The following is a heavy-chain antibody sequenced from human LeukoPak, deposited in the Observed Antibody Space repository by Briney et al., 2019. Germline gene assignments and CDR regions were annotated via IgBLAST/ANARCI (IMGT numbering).Heavy chain of an antibody. D-gene: IGHD6-19*01. J-gene: IGHJ4*02. Sequence: PGGSLRLSCAASGFTFSSYEMNWVRQAPGKGLEWVSYISSSGSTIYYADSVKGRFTISRDNAKNSLYLQMNSLRAEDTAVYYCARDAEIYSSGWSWGQGTLVTVSS. CDR1: GFTFSSYE. CDR2: ISSSGSTI. V-gene: IGHV3-48*03. CDR3: ARDAEIYSSGWS.